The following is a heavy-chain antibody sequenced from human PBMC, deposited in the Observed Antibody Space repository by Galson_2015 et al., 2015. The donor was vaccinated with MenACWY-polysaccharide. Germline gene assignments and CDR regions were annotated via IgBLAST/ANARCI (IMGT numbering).Heavy chain of an antibody. V-gene: IGHV1-2*02. CDR3: AREQDSKSLDY. CDR1: GYTFIGYY. Sequence: SVKVSCKASGYTFIGYYMHWVRQAPGQGLEWMGWINPNNGGTDFARKFRGRITMTRDTSLSTAYMELNRLTSDDTAVYYCAREQDSKSLDYWGQGTLVTVSS. D-gene: IGHD4-11*01. CDR2: INPNNGGT. J-gene: IGHJ4*02.